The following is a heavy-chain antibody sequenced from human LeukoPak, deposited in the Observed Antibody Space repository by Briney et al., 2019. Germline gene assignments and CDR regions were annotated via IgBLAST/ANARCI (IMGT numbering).Heavy chain of an antibody. Sequence: GGSLRLSCAASGFTFSDYYMSWIRQAPGKGLEWVSYISSSGSTIYYADSVKGRFTISRDNAKNSLYLQMNSLRAEDTAVYYCARVAWYYDYVWGSYRHGPPDYWGQGTLVTVSS. V-gene: IGHV3-11*01. CDR2: ISSSGSTI. J-gene: IGHJ4*02. D-gene: IGHD3-16*02. CDR3: ARVAWYYDYVWGSYRHGPPDY. CDR1: GFTFSDYY.